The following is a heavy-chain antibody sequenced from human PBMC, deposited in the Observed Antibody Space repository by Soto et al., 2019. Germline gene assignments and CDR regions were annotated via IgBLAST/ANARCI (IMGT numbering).Heavy chain of an antibody. CDR3: AALGDCSSTSCFDP. J-gene: IGHJ5*02. CDR2: INYSGST. Sequence: QVQLQESGPGLVKPSETLSLTCTVSGDSISSYYWTWIRQPPGKGLEWLGYINYSGSTKYNSFLKSRLTXXLXTXXNHFSLQLSSVTAADTAVYYCAALGDCSSTSCFDPWGQGTLVTVFS. V-gene: IGHV4-59*01. CDR1: GDSISSYY. D-gene: IGHD2-2*01.